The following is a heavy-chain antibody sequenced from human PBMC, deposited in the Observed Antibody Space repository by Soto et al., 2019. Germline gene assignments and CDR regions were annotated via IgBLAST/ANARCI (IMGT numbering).Heavy chain of an antibody. J-gene: IGHJ4*02. CDR3: ARDSRGRRYYFDY. D-gene: IGHD3-10*01. Sequence: GGSLRLSCAASGFTFSSYSMNWVRQAPGKGLEWVSSISSSSSYIYYADSVKGRFTISRDNAKNSLYLQMNSLRAEDTAVYYCARDSRGRRYYFDYWGQGTLVTVSS. CDR1: GFTFSSYS. V-gene: IGHV3-21*01. CDR2: ISSSSSYI.